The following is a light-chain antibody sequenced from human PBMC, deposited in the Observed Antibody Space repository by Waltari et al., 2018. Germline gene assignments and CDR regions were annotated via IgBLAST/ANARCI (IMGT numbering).Light chain of an antibody. CDR3: QQSYSTPAT. J-gene: IGKJ5*01. CDR1: QSISVY. V-gene: IGKV1-39*01. Sequence: DIQMTQFLSSLSASVDDRVPTTCWAVQSISVYLNWYQQRPGKAPKLLIYDASTLQSGVPSRFSGSGSGTDFTLTISRLQPEDFATYYCQQSYSTPATLGQGTRLEIK. CDR2: DAS.